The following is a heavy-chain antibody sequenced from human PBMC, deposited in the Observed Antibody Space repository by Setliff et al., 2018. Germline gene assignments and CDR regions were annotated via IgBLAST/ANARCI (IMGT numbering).Heavy chain of an antibody. CDR2: VYYSGYT. V-gene: IGHV4-39*07. D-gene: IGHD3-10*01. Sequence: PSETLSLTCNVSGGSVSSTSHYWGWIRQPPGKGMEWIGSVYYSGYTYYNPSLQSRVTISVDMSKNQFSMKSTSVTAADTAVYYCARVDFTMIQGVLGLWGQGTLVTVSS. J-gene: IGHJ1*01. CDR1: GGSVSSTSHY. CDR3: ARVDFTMIQGVLGL.